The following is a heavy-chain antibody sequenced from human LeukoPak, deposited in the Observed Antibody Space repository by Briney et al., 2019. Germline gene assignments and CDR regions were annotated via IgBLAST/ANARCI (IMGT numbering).Heavy chain of an antibody. CDR1: GFTSSA. CDR3: AKDQQGGAGSGRFDY. CDR2: ISFDGAYR. D-gene: IGHD3-10*01. V-gene: IGHV3-30*04. J-gene: IGHJ4*02. Sequence: PGVPLRLSCAAPGFTSSAIHWVRQSPGKGLEWLAIISFDGAYRYYADSVKGRFTISRDFSKNTFYLKISRLKADDAAFYYCAKDQQGGAGSGRFDYWGQGTLVTVSS.